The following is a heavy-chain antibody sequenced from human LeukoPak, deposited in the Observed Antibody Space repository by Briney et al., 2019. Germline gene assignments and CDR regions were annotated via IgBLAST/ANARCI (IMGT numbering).Heavy chain of an antibody. Sequence: GGSLRLSCAASGFTFSNYAMNWVRQAPGKGLQWASAISAHDGSTYYADSVKGRFTISRDNSKNTLYLQMNSLRAEDTAVYYCAKGYCSGGSCGFDYWGQGTLVTVSS. CDR3: AKGYCSGGSCGFDY. J-gene: IGHJ4*02. CDR1: GFTFSNYA. D-gene: IGHD2-15*01. CDR2: ISAHDGST. V-gene: IGHV3-23*01.